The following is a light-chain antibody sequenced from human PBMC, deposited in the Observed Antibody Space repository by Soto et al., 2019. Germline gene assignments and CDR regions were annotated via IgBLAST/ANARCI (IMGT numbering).Light chain of an antibody. J-gene: IGLJ2*01. CDR3: AAWDDSLSVVV. V-gene: IGLV1-47*02. CDR1: SSNIEINY. CDR2: ANN. Sequence: QSVLTQPPSASGTPGQGVTISCSGSSSNIEINYVYWYQQLPGTAPKLLISANNQRPSGVPDRFSGSKSGTSASLAISGLRSEDEADYYCAAWDDSLSVVVFGGGTKLTVL.